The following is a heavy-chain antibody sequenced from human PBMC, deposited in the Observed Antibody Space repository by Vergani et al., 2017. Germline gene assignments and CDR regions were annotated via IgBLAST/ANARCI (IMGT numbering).Heavy chain of an antibody. V-gene: IGHV3-30-3*01. D-gene: IGHD2-2*02. CDR3: ARAHSSLLYRAGYFQH. Sequence: QVQLVESGGGVVQPGRSLRLSCAASGFTFSSHAMHWVRQAPGKGLEWVAVISYDGSNKYYADSVKGRFTISRDNSKNTLYLQMNSLRAEDTAVYYCARAHSSLLYRAGYFQHWGQGTLVTVSS. CDR2: ISYDGSNK. J-gene: IGHJ1*01. CDR1: GFTFSSHA.